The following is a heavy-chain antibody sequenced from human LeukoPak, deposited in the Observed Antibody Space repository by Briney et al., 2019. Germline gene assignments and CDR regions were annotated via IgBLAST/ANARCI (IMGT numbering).Heavy chain of an antibody. CDR3: ARHRRGCDSSWGPCGMDV. CDR1: GGSISSYY. D-gene: IGHD6-13*01. Sequence: SETLSLTCTVAGGSISSYYRSWIRPPPGKGLEWIGYIYYSGSTNYNPSLKRRVTISVDTSKNQFSLKVSSVTGADTSVYYCARHRRGCDSSWGPCGMDVWGQGTTVTVSS. CDR2: IYYSGST. V-gene: IGHV4-59*08. J-gene: IGHJ6*02.